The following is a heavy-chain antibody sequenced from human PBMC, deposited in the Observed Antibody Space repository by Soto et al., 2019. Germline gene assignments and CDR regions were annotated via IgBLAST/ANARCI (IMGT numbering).Heavy chain of an antibody. CDR3: ARGERKITIFGVVIPGYFDY. V-gene: IGHV4-34*01. CDR1: GGSFSGYY. CDR2: INHSGST. Sequence: QVQLQQWGAGLLKPSETLSLTCAVYGGSFSGYYWSWIRQPPGKGLEWIGEINHSGSTNYNPSLKSRVNISGDTSQNQFSLKLRSVTAADTAVYYCARGERKITIFGVVIPGYFDYWGQGTLVTVSS. D-gene: IGHD3-3*01. J-gene: IGHJ4*02.